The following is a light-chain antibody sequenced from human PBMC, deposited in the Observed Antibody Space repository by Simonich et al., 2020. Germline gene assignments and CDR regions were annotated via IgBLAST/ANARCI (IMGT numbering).Light chain of an antibody. J-gene: IGLJ3*02. V-gene: IGLV3-27*01. Sequence: SYELTQPSSVSVSPGQTARITCSGDVLAKKYARWFQQKPGQAPVLVIYKDSERPSGFPGRFSGSSSGTTVTLTISGAQVEDEADYYCYSAADNNLVFGGGTKLTVL. CDR1: VLAKKY. CDR3: YSAADNNLV. CDR2: KDS.